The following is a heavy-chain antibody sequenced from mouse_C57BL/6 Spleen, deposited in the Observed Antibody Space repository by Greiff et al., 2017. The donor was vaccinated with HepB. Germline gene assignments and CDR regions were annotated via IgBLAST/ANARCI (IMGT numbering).Heavy chain of an antibody. CDR2: ISSGGSYT. CDR1: GFTFSSYG. D-gene: IGHD2-4*01. J-gene: IGHJ3*01. V-gene: IGHV5-6*01. Sequence: EVQLQESGGDLVKPGGSLKLSCAASGFTFSSYGMSWVRQTPDKRLEWVATISSGGSYTYYPDSVKGRFTSSRDNAKNTLYLQMSSLKSEDTAMYYCARQGAYYDYDGAWFAYWGQGTLVTVSA. CDR3: ARQGAYYDYDGAWFAY.